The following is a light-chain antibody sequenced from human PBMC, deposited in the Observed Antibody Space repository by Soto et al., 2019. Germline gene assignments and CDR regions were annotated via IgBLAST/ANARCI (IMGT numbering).Light chain of an antibody. CDR2: DVS. CDR3: SSYTSSSTLMI. J-gene: IGLJ2*01. CDR1: SSDVGGYNY. Sequence: QSALTRPASVSGSPGQSITISCTGTSSDVGGYNYVSWYQQHPGKAPKLMIYDVSNRPSGVSTRFSGSKSGNTASLTISGLQAEDEADYYCSSYTSSSTLMIFGGGTKLTVL. V-gene: IGLV2-14*01.